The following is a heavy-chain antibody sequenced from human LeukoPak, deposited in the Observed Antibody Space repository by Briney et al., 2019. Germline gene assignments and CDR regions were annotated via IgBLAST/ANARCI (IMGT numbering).Heavy chain of an antibody. V-gene: IGHV3-30*02. D-gene: IGHD5-12*01. Sequence: PGGSLRLSCAASGFTFSSYGMHWVRKAPGKGLEWVAFIRYDGSNKYYADSVKGRFTISRDNSKNTLYLQMNSLRAEDTAVYYCAEGSRGVSGYVVDYWGQGTLVTVSS. CDR2: IRYDGSNK. CDR3: AEGSRGVSGYVVDY. J-gene: IGHJ4*02. CDR1: GFTFSSYG.